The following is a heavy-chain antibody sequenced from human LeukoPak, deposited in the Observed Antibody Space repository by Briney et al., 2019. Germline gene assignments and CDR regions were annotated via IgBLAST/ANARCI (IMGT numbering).Heavy chain of an antibody. D-gene: IGHD3-3*01. V-gene: IGHV1-24*01. CDR2: FDPEDGET. CDR3: ATMDNLRFLEWLSRGYYGMDV. Sequence: ASVKVSCKVSGYTLTELSMHWVRQAPGKGLEWMGGFDPEDGETIYAQKFQGRVTMTEDRSTDTAYMELSSLRSEDTAVYYCATMDNLRFLEWLSRGYYGMDVWGQGTTVTVSS. CDR1: GYTLTELS. J-gene: IGHJ6*02.